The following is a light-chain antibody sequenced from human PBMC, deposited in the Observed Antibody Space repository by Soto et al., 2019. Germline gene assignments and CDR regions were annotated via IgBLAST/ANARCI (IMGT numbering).Light chain of an antibody. J-gene: IGLJ3*02. CDR3: SSYTINTARV. CDR1: GSDIGRYSY. CDR2: GVS. Sequence: QSALTQPASVSGSPGQSITISCAGTGSDIGRYSYVSWYQQYPGKVPKLIIYGVSNRPSEVSSRFSGAKSGKTASLTISGLQSEDEADYYCSSYTINTARVFGGGTKLTVL. V-gene: IGLV2-14*01.